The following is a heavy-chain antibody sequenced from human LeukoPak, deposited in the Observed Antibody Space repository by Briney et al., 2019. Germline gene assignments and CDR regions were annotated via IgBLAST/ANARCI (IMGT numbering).Heavy chain of an antibody. Sequence: SETLSLTCTVSGGSISSGSYYWSWIRQPAGKGLEWIGRIYTSGSTNYNPSLKSRVTILVDTSKNQFSLKLSSVTAADTAVYYCAREPDYDSSGYYYIFDYWGQGTLVTVSS. CDR1: GGSISSGSYY. CDR3: AREPDYDSSGYYYIFDY. V-gene: IGHV4-61*02. D-gene: IGHD3-22*01. J-gene: IGHJ4*02. CDR2: IYTSGST.